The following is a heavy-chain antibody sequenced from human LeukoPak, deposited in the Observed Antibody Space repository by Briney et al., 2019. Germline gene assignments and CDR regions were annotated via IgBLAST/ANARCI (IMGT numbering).Heavy chain of an antibody. V-gene: IGHV3-13*01. Sequence: GGSLRLSCAASGSTFSSYDMYWVRQATGKGLEWVSAIGTAGDTYYPGSVKGRFTISRENAKNSLYLQMNSLRVGDTAVYYCVRGPYCSGGSCYGHFDHWGQGTLVTASS. J-gene: IGHJ4*02. CDR1: GSTFSSYD. D-gene: IGHD2-15*01. CDR2: IGTAGDT. CDR3: VRGPYCSGGSCYGHFDH.